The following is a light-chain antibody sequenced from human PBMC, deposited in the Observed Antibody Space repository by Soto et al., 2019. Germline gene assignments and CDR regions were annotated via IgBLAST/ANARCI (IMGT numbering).Light chain of an antibody. CDR3: QQYFMTPFT. CDR2: WAS. V-gene: IGKV4-1*01. J-gene: IGKJ3*01. CDR1: QSVLYSSNAKNY. Sequence: DIVMTQSPDSLAVSLGERASINCRSNQSVLYSSNAKNYLAWYQQKPGQPPKLLIYWASSRESGVPARFTGSGSGTEFTLTISSLQAEDVTVYYCQQYFMTPFTFGPGTIVEIK.